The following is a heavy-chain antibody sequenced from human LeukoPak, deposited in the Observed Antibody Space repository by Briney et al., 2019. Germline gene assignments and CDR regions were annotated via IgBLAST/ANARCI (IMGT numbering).Heavy chain of an antibody. Sequence: GGSLRLSCAASGFTISTYYMNWVRQAPGKGLELISYISSSSSTIYYADSVKGRFTISRDNAKNSLYLQMNGLRDEDTAVYYCARAFEAGAWFGMDVWGQGTTVTASS. J-gene: IGHJ6*02. CDR3: ARAFEAGAWFGMDV. D-gene: IGHD3-9*01. CDR1: GFTISTYY. V-gene: IGHV3-48*02. CDR2: ISSSSSTI.